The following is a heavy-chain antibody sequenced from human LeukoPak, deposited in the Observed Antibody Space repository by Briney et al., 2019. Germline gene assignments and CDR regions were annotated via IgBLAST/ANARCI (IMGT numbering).Heavy chain of an antibody. CDR3: ASRGVSYPDAFDI. J-gene: IGHJ3*02. CDR1: GFTFSSYA. CDR2: ISYDGSNK. Sequence: GGSLRLSCAASGFTFSSYAMHWVRQAPGKGLEWVAVISYDGSNKYYADSVKGRFTISRDNSKNTPYLQMNSLRAEDTAVYYCASRGVSYPDAFDIWGQGTMVTVSS. V-gene: IGHV3-30-3*01. D-gene: IGHD3-10*01.